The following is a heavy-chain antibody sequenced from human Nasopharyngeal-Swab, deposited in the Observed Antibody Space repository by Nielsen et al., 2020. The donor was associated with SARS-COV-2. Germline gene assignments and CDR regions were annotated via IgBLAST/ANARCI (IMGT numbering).Heavy chain of an antibody. CDR3: AARERSFGEATNGSLDY. D-gene: IGHD3-16*01. CDR2: ISGSGGNT. V-gene: IGHV3-23*01. CDR1: GFTFSSYA. J-gene: IGHJ4*02. Sequence: GESLKISCAASGFTFSSYAMSWVRQAPGKGLEWVSTISGSGGNTYYADSVKGRFTISRDNSKNTLYLQMNCLRAEDTDVYYGAARERSFGEATNGSLDYWGQGTLVTVSS.